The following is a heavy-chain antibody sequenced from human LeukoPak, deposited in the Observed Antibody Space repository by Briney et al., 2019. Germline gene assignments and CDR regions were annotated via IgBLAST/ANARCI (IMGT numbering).Heavy chain of an antibody. J-gene: IGHJ4*02. Sequence: WGSLRLSCAASGFAFSSYWMHWVRQAPGKGLVWVSRINTDGSSTTYADSVKGRFTISRDNAKNKLYLQMNSLRAEDTAVYYCARDPVLDDYGGNSPYWGQGALVTVSS. CDR2: INTDGSST. D-gene: IGHD4-23*01. CDR1: GFAFSSYW. CDR3: ARDPVLDDYGGNSPY. V-gene: IGHV3-74*01.